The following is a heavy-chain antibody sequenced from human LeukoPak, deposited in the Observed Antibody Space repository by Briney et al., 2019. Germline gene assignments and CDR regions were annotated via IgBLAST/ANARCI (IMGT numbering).Heavy chain of an antibody. V-gene: IGHV4-59*01. Sequence: SETLSLTCTVSGGSISSYYWSWIRQPPGKGLEWIGYIYYSGSTNYNPSLKSRVTISVDTSKNQFPLKLSSVTAADTAVYYCARVGHSSSWYYFDYWGQGTLVTVSS. D-gene: IGHD6-13*01. J-gene: IGHJ4*02. CDR2: IYYSGST. CDR3: ARVGHSSSWYYFDY. CDR1: GGSISSYY.